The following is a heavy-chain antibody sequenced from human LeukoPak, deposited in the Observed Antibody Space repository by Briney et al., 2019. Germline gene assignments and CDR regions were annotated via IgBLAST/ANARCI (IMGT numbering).Heavy chain of an antibody. CDR3: ARDFTIFGVVPSRYNWFDP. D-gene: IGHD3-3*01. CDR1: GFTFSNYA. J-gene: IGHJ5*02. V-gene: IGHV3-48*01. Sequence: PGGSLRLSCAASGFTFSNYAMSWVRQAPGKGLEWVSYISSSSTTTHYTGSVKGRFTISRDNAKNSLSLQMNSLRAEDTAVYYCARDFTIFGVVPSRYNWFDPWGQGTLVTVSA. CDR2: ISSSSTTT.